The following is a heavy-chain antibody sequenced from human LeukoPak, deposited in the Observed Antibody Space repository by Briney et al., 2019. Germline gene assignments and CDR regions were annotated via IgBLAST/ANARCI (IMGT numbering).Heavy chain of an antibody. CDR2: INSDGSST. D-gene: IGHD1-26*01. CDR1: GFIFSSYW. Sequence: GGSLRLSCAASGFIFSSYWMHWVRQAPGMGLVWVSRINSDGSSTSYADSVKGRFTISRDNAKNTLYLQMNSPRAEDTAVYYCARDRYSGSYSDYWGQGTLVTVSS. J-gene: IGHJ4*02. CDR3: ARDRYSGSYSDY. V-gene: IGHV3-74*01.